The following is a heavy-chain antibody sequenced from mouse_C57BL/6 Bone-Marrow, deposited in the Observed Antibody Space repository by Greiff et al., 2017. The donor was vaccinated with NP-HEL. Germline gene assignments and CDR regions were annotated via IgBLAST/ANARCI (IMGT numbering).Heavy chain of an antibody. CDR1: GFTFRDYG. V-gene: IGHV5-17*01. CDR3: ASMITEGAMDY. D-gene: IGHD2-4*01. CDR2: ISSGSSTI. J-gene: IGHJ4*01. Sequence: EVQGVESGGGLVKPGGSLKLSCAASGFTFRDYGMHWVRQAPEKGLEWVAYISSGSSTIYSADTVKGRFPISRDNAKNTLFLQMTSLRSEDTAMYYCASMITEGAMDYWGQGTSVTVSS.